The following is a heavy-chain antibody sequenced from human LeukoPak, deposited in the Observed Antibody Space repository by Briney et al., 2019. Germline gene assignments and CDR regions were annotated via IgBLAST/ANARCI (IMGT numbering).Heavy chain of an antibody. CDR3: AKSEDYDILTGYYPLDY. CDR2: ISGSGGST. D-gene: IGHD3-9*01. V-gene: IGHV3-23*01. Sequence: SGGSLRLSCAASGFTFSSYAMSWVRQAPGKGLEWVSAISGSGGSTYYADSVKGRFTISRDNSKNTLYLQMNSLRAEDTAVYYCAKSEDYDILTGYYPLDYWGQGTLVTVSS. CDR1: GFTFSSYA. J-gene: IGHJ4*02.